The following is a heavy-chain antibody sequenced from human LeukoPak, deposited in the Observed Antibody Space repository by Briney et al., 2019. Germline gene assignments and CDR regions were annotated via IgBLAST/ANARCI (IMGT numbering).Heavy chain of an antibody. D-gene: IGHD3-22*01. J-gene: IGHJ4*02. CDR1: GFTFSSHA. V-gene: IGHV3-23*01. CDR2: ISGSGSST. CDR3: AKSLGTDDYYDTSGFDF. Sequence: GGSLRLSCAASGFTFSSHAMSWLRQAPGKGLAWVPAISGSGSSTDYADSVKGRFTISRDYSSNTLYLQMNSLSAGDTAVYYCAKSLGTDDYYDTSGFDFWGQGTLVTVSS.